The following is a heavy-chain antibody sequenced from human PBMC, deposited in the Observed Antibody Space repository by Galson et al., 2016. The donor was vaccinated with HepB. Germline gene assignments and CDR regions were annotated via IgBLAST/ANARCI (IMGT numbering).Heavy chain of an antibody. J-gene: IGHJ1*01. V-gene: IGHV3-23*01. CDR2: MSANGGST. Sequence: SLRLSCAASGFTLSNSAMSWVRQAPGKGLQWVSSMSANGGSTYYADSVKGRFTISRDNSKNTLYLQMNSLGAEDTAIYYCAVRYSSIWYFQHLGRGTLVSVTS. CDR3: AVRYSSIWYFQH. D-gene: IGHD6-13*01. CDR1: GFTLSNSA.